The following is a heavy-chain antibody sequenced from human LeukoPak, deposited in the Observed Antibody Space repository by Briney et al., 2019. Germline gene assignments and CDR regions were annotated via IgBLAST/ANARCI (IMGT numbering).Heavy chain of an antibody. CDR3: AKGNWNRHFDY. J-gene: IGHJ4*02. D-gene: IGHD1-1*01. V-gene: IGHV3-9*01. CDR1: GFTFDDYA. CDR2: ISWNSGSR. Sequence: PGGSLRLSCAASGFTFDDYAMHWVRQAPGKGLEWVSGISWNSGSRGYADSVKGRFTISRDNAKNSLYLQMNSLRAEDTALYYCAKGNWNRHFDYWGQGTLVTVSS.